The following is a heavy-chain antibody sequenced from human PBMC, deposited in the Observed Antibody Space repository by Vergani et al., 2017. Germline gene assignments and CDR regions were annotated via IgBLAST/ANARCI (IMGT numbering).Heavy chain of an antibody. Sequence: EVQLVESGGGLVQPGRSLRLSCAASGFTFSSYAMSWVRQAPGKGLEWVSAISGSGGSTYYADSVKGRFTISRDNSKNTLYLQMNSLRAEDTAVYYCAKEAHGLAARLFTSSPYFDYWGQGTLVTVSS. CDR3: AKEAHGLAARLFTSSPYFDY. V-gene: IGHV3-23*04. CDR1: GFTFSSYA. CDR2: ISGSGGST. J-gene: IGHJ4*02. D-gene: IGHD6-6*01.